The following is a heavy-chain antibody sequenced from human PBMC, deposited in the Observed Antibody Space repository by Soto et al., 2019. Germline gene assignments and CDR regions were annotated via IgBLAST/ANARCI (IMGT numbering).Heavy chain of an antibody. Sequence: QVQLVQSGAEVKKPGASVKVSCKASGYTFTSYDINWVRQATGQGLEWMGWMNPNSGNTGYAQKFQGRVTMTRNTSISTAYMELSSLRSEDTAVYYCARGTKNTAARPRLYYFDYWGQGTLVTVSS. D-gene: IGHD6-6*01. V-gene: IGHV1-8*01. J-gene: IGHJ4*02. CDR1: GYTFTSYD. CDR2: MNPNSGNT. CDR3: ARGTKNTAARPRLYYFDY.